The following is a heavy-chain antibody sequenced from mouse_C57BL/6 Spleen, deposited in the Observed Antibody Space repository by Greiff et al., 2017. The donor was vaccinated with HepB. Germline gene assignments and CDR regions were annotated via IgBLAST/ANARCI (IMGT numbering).Heavy chain of an antibody. CDR1: GYTFTDYE. CDR2: IDPETGGT. CDR3: TSGDTTVVVADYFDY. Sequence: VQLQQSGAELVRPGASVTLSCKASGYTFTDYEMHWVKQTPVHGLEWIGAIDPETGGTAYNQKFKGKAILTADKSSSTAYMELRSLTSEDSAVYYCTSGDTTVVVADYFDYWGQGTTLTVSS. D-gene: IGHD1-1*01. J-gene: IGHJ2*01. V-gene: IGHV1-15*01.